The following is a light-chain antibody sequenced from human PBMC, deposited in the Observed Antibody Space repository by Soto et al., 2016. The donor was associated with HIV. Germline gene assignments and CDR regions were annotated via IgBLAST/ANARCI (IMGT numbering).Light chain of an antibody. J-gene: IGKJ1*01. V-gene: IGKV1-17*03. CDR1: QGISDY. CDR3: LQYNSYPRT. CDR2: AAS. Sequence: DIQMTQSPSAMSASVGDRVTITCRASQGISDYLAWFRQTPGKVPERLIYAASKLQGGVPSRFSGTASGTEFTLTISSLQPEDFATYYCLQYNSYPRTFGQGTKVEIK.